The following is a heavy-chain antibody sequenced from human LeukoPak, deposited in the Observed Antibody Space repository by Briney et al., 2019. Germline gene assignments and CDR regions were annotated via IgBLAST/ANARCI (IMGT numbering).Heavy chain of an antibody. CDR1: GGTFSSYA. CDR3: ARAGGGSGWFSYDY. Sequence: GASVKVSCKASGGTFSSYAISWVRQAPGQGLEWMGGIIPIFGTANYAQKFQGRVTITADKSTSTAYMELSSLRSEDTAVYYCARAGGGSGWFSYDYWGQGTLVTVSS. CDR2: IIPIFGTA. D-gene: IGHD6-19*01. V-gene: IGHV1-69*06. J-gene: IGHJ4*02.